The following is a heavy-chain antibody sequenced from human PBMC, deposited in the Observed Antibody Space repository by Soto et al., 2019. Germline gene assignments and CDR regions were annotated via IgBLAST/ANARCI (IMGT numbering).Heavy chain of an antibody. Sequence: PSETLSLTCTVSGGSISSYYWSWIRQPPGRGLEWIGYIYYSGSTNYNPSLKSRVTISVDTSKSQFSLKLSSVTAADTAVYYCARGIAVAGIYFFDYWGQGTLVTVSS. J-gene: IGHJ4*02. CDR2: IYYSGST. V-gene: IGHV4-59*01. CDR1: GGSISSYY. CDR3: ARGIAVAGIYFFDY. D-gene: IGHD6-19*01.